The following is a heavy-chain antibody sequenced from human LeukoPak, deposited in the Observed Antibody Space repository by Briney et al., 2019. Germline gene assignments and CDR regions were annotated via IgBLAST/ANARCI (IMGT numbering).Heavy chain of an antibody. CDR2: ISGSGGST. D-gene: IGHD6-13*01. Sequence: PGGSLRLSCAASGFTFSSYAMSWVRQAPGKGLEWVSAISGSGGSTYYADSVKGRSTISRDNSKNTLYLQMNSLRAEDTAVYYCAKKGLEYSSSWYRKYYFDYWGQGTLVTVSS. V-gene: IGHV3-23*01. CDR3: AKKGLEYSSSWYRKYYFDY. CDR1: GFTFSSYA. J-gene: IGHJ4*02.